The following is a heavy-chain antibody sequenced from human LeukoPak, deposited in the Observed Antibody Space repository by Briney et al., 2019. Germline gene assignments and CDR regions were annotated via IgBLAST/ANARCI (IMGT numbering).Heavy chain of an antibody. Sequence: VASVKVSCKASGYTFTSNGISWVRQAPGQGLEWMGWISAYNGNTNYAQKLQGRVTMTTDTSTSTAYMELRSLRSDDTAVYYCASYGDYAGFYYGMDVWGQGTTVTVSS. CDR2: ISAYNGNT. V-gene: IGHV1-18*01. CDR1: GYTFTSNG. D-gene: IGHD4-17*01. J-gene: IGHJ6*02. CDR3: ASYGDYAGFYYGMDV.